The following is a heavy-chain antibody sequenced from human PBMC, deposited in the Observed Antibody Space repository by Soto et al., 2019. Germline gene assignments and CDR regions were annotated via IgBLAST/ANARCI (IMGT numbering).Heavy chain of an antibody. V-gene: IGHV1-18*01. J-gene: IGHJ6*02. Sequence: ASVKVSCKASGYTFSSYGINWVRQAPGQGLEWLGWISAYDGYTNYAQILQGRVSMTTDTSTKTAYMELRSLRSDDTGVYYCARGGYYDSSGSRNYQYYGMSVSGQ. CDR1: GYTFSSYG. D-gene: IGHD6-19*01. CDR2: ISAYDGYT. CDR3: ARGGYYDSSGSRNYQYYGMSV.